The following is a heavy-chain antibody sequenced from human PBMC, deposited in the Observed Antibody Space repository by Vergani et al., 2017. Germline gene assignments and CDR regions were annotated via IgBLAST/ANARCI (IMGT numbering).Heavy chain of an antibody. V-gene: IGHV3-30*02. CDR1: GFTFSSYG. CDR2: IRYDGSNK. J-gene: IGHJ6*02. Sequence: QVQLVESGGGVVQPGGSLRLSCAASGFTFSSYGMHWVRQAPGKGLGWVAFIRYDGSNKYYADSVKGRFTISRDNSKNTLDLQMNSLKPEDTAVYYCAKSRGTCSSTSCFYHYAMDVWGQGTTVTVSS. D-gene: IGHD2-2*01. CDR3: AKSRGTCSSTSCFYHYAMDV.